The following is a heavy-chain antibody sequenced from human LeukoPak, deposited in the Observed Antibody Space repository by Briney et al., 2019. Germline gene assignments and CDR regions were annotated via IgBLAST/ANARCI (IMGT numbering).Heavy chain of an antibody. CDR2: ISGSGGST. CDR3: AVYYGSVMGAFDI. V-gene: IGHV3-23*01. Sequence: GGALKLSCAASGFTFSSYAMGWVRQAPGKGLEWVSAISGSGGSTYYADSVKGRFTISRDNSKNTLYLQMNSLRAEDTAVYYCAVYYGSVMGAFDIWGQGTMVTVSS. CDR1: GFTFSSYA. J-gene: IGHJ3*02. D-gene: IGHD3-10*01.